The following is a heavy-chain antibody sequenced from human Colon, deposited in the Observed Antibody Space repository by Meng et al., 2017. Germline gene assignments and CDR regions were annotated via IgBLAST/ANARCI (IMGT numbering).Heavy chain of an antibody. CDR2: INHSGST. J-gene: IGHJ5*02. Sequence: QVRLQQWGAGRLKPSDPRSPTCAVYGGSFSGYYWSWLRQPPGKGLEWIGEINHSGSTNYNPSLKSRVTISVDTSKNQFSLKLSSVTAADTAVYYCARGRYSGYLPWGQGTLVTVSS. CDR3: ARGRYSGYLP. V-gene: IGHV4-34*01. D-gene: IGHD5-12*01. CDR1: GGSFSGYY.